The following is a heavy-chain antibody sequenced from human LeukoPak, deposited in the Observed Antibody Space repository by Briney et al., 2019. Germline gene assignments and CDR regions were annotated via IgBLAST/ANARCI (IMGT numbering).Heavy chain of an antibody. CDR1: GYTFTSYG. D-gene: IGHD6-13*01. Sequence: ASVKVSCKASGYTFTSYGISWVRQAPGHGLEWMGWISAYNGNTNCAQKPQGRVTMTTDTSTSTAYMELRSLRSDDTAVYYCARHSSSWGGAFDIWGQGTMVTVSS. V-gene: IGHV1-18*01. J-gene: IGHJ3*02. CDR2: ISAYNGNT. CDR3: ARHSSSWGGAFDI.